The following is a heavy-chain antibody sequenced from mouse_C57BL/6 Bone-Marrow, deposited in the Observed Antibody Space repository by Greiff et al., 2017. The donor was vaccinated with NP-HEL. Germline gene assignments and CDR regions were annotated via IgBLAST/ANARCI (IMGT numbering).Heavy chain of an antibody. CDR1: GFTFSSYG. Sequence: EVQGVESGGDLVKPGGSLKLSCAASGFTFSSYGMSWVRQTPDKRLEWVATISSGGSYTYYPDSVKGRFTISRDNAKNTLYLQMSSLKSEDTAMYYCASPYDYEVAWFAYWGQGTLVTVSA. CDR2: ISSGGSYT. J-gene: IGHJ3*01. D-gene: IGHD2-4*01. CDR3: ASPYDYEVAWFAY. V-gene: IGHV5-6*01.